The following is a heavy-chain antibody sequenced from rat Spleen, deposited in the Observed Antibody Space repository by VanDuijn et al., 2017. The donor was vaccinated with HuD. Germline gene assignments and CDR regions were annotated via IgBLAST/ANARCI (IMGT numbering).Heavy chain of an antibody. CDR1: GFTFSYYY. D-gene: IGHD1-9*01. CDR3: ATHDILGAY. J-gene: IGHJ3*01. Sequence: EVQLVESGGGLVQPGGSMKLSCAASGFTFSYYYMSWVRQAPKKGLEWVATIIYDGSRTYYRGSVKGRFTTSRDNAKSTLYLQMDSLRSEDTATYYCATHDILGAYWGQGTLVTVSS. CDR2: IIYDGSRT. V-gene: IGHV5S10*01.